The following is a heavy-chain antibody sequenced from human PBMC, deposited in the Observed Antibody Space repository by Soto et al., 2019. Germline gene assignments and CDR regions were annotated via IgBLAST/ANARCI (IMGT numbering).Heavy chain of an antibody. J-gene: IGHJ4*02. Sequence: ASVKVSCKASGYTFTSYDINWVRQATGQGLEWMGWMNPNSGNTGYAQKFQGRVTMTRNTSISTAYMELSSLRSEDTAVYYCARGAYYYDSSAFMGEDYWGQGTLVTVSS. CDR3: ARGAYYYDSSAFMGEDY. V-gene: IGHV1-8*01. CDR2: MNPNSGNT. D-gene: IGHD3-22*01. CDR1: GYTFTSYD.